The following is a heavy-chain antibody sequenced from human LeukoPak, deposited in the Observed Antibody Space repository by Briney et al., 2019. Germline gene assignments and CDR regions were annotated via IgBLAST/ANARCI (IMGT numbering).Heavy chain of an antibody. J-gene: IGHJ4*02. CDR3: ARVSGVAGVDY. V-gene: IGHV3-74*01. CDR1: VFTFSNDW. Sequence: GGSLRLSCAASVFTFSNDWMRWVRQAQWEARMWVLRIKSDGSSTTYADSVKGRFTISRDNAKSTLYLQMNSLRAEDTAVYYCARVSGVAGVDYWGQGTLVTVSS. CDR2: IKSDGSST. D-gene: IGHD6-19*01.